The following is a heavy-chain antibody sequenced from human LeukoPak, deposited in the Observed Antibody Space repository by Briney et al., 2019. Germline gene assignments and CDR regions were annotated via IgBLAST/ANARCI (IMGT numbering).Heavy chain of an antibody. V-gene: IGHV1-58*01. Sequence: SVKASCKASGFTFTSSAVQWVRQARGQRLEWIGWIVVGSGNTNYAQKFQERVTITRDMSTSTAYMELSSLRSEDTAVYYCAAVGNGATFRSFDYWGQGTLVTVSS. CDR2: IVVGSGNT. D-gene: IGHD5-12*01. CDR1: GFTFTSSA. J-gene: IGHJ4*02. CDR3: AAVGNGATFRSFDY.